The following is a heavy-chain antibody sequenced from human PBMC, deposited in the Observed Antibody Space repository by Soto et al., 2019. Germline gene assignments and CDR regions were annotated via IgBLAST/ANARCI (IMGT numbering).Heavy chain of an antibody. D-gene: IGHD3-10*01. CDR3: VRDLDGSGSYYTDY. Sequence: ASVNVSCKASGYNFINYGITWVRQAPGQGLEWMGRISVHNGNTNYAQKLQGRVTMTTDTATSTAYMELRSLRSDDTAVYYCVRDLDGSGSYYTDYWGPGTLVTVSS. CDR1: GYNFINYG. V-gene: IGHV1-18*01. CDR2: ISVHNGNT. J-gene: IGHJ4*02.